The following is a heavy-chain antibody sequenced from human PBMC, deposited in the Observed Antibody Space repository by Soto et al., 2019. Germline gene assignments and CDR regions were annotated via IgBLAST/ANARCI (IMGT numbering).Heavy chain of an antibody. J-gene: IGHJ6*03. CDR1: GGSISSYY. CDR2: IYYSGST. V-gene: IGHV4-59*01. Sequence: SETLSLTCTVSGGSISSYYWSWIRQPPGKGLEWIGYIYYSGSTNYNPSLKSRVTISVDTSKNQFSLKLSSVTAADTAVYYCARERPSYDILTGYPRHYYYYMEVWGKGTTVTVSS. D-gene: IGHD3-9*01. CDR3: ARERPSYDILTGYPRHYYYYMEV.